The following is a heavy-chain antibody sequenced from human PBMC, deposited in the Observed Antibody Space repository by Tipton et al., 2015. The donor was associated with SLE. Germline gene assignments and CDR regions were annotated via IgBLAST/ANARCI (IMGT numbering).Heavy chain of an antibody. CDR3: ARDMLDFGVVNVRYFDY. J-gene: IGHJ4*02. V-gene: IGHV4-61*09. CDR1: GGSIISGSNY. D-gene: IGHD3-3*01. Sequence: LSLTCTVSGGSIISGSNYWNWIRQSAGKGLERIGHIYFIGSTNYNPSLKSRATISLDTSKNQFSLQLSSVTAADTAVYYCARDMLDFGVVNVRYFDYWGKGILITVSS. CDR2: IYFIGST.